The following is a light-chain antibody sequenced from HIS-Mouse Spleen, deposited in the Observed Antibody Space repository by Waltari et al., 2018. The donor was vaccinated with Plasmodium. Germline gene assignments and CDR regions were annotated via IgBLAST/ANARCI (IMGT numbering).Light chain of an antibody. CDR2: QDS. CDR1: TLGDKY. Sequence: SYELTQPPSVSVSPGQTASTTCSGDTLGDKYACWYQQKPGQSPVLVIYQDSKRPSGIPERFSGSNSGNTATLTISGTQAMDEADYYCQAWDSSTGVFGGGTKLTVL. CDR3: QAWDSSTGV. V-gene: IGLV3-1*01. J-gene: IGLJ2*01.